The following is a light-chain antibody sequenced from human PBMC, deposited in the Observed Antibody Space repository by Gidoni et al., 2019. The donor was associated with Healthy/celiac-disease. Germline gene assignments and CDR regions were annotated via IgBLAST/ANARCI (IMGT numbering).Light chain of an antibody. Sequence: QSALPQPASVSGSLGHSITISCTGTSSDVGGYNYVSWYQQHPGKAPKLMIYEVSNRPSGVSNRFSGSKSGNTASLTSSGLQAEDEADYYCSSYTSSSTYVFGTGTKVTVL. CDR2: EVS. J-gene: IGLJ1*01. CDR1: SSDVGGYNY. CDR3: SSYTSSSTYV. V-gene: IGLV2-14*01.